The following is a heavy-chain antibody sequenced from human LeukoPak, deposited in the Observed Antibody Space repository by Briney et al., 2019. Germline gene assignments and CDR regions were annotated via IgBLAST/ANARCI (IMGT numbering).Heavy chain of an antibody. CDR3: ARETYYYDSSGYPTSDAFDI. Sequence: PSETLSLTCTVSGGSISSYYWSWIRQPPGKGLEWSGYIYYSGSTNYNPSLKSRVTISVDTSKNQFSLKLSSVTAADTAVYYCARETYYYDSSGYPTSDAFDIWGQGTMVTVSS. V-gene: IGHV4-59*01. CDR2: IYYSGST. J-gene: IGHJ3*02. D-gene: IGHD3-22*01. CDR1: GGSISSYY.